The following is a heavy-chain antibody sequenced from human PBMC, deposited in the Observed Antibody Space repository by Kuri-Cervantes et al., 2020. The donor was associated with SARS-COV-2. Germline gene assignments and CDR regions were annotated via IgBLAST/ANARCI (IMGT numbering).Heavy chain of an antibody. CDR3: AKDLGGYDRGAFDI. Sequence: GESLKISCAASGFTFSSYGMHWVRQAPGKGLEWVAFIRYDGSNKYYADSVKGRFTISRDTSKNTLYLQMNSLRAEDTAVYYCAKDLGGYDRGAFDIWGQGTMVTVSS. CDR2: IRYDGSNK. CDR1: GFTFSSYG. J-gene: IGHJ3*02. D-gene: IGHD5-12*01. V-gene: IGHV3-30*02.